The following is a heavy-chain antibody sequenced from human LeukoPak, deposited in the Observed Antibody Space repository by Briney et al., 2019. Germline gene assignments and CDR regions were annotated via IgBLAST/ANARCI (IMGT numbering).Heavy chain of an antibody. V-gene: IGHV1-8*01. Sequence: GASVKVSCKASGYTFTSYDINWVRQATGQGLEWMGWMNPNSGNTGYAQKFQGRVTMTRNTSISTAYMELSSLRSEDTAVYYCANRKSGHEYIDFWGQGTLVTVSS. CDR2: MNPNSGNT. CDR3: ANRKSGHEYIDF. D-gene: IGHD1-1*01. CDR1: GYTFTSYD. J-gene: IGHJ4*02.